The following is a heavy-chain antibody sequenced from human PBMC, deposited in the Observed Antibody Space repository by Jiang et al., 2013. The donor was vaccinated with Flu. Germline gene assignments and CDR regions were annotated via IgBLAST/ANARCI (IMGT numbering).Heavy chain of an antibody. D-gene: IGHD3-22*01. CDR3: ARVRGSGYSWFDP. CDR1: GDSINNADYY. V-gene: IGHV4-31*01. J-gene: IGHJ5*02. CDR2: IYHSGSA. Sequence: GPGLVKPSQTLSLTCTVSGDSINNADYYWSWFRQPPGKGLEWIGYIYHSGSAYYNSSLRNLATIPVDTPKNQFSLKLASMTAADTAVYYCARVRGSGYSWFDPWGQGTLVTVSS.